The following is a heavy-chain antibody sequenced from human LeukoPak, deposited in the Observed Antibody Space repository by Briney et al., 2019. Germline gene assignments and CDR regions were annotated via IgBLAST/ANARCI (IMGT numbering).Heavy chain of an antibody. D-gene: IGHD4-17*01. CDR3: ASVVYGDSITFDY. CDR1: GGSFSGYY. Sequence: PSETLSLTCAVYGGSFSGYYWSWIRQPPGKGLEWIGEINHSGSTNYNPSLKSRVTISVDTSKNQFSLELSSVTAADTAVYYCASVVYGDSITFDYWGQGTLVTVSS. CDR2: INHSGST. J-gene: IGHJ4*02. V-gene: IGHV4-34*01.